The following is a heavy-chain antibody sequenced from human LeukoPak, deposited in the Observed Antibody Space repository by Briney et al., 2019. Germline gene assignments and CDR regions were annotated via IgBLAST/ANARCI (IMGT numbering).Heavy chain of an antibody. CDR3: ARDYDGGGFLNEYFQH. CDR2: IIGRGGVT. V-gene: IGHV3-23*01. J-gene: IGHJ1*01. D-gene: IGHD3-22*01. Sequence: GGSLRLCCAASGFTFSSYAMNWVRQAPGKGLEWVSSIIGRGGVTYYADSVKGRFTISRDNSKNTLFLQMSSRGAEDTAVYYCARDYDGGGFLNEYFQHWGQGTLVTVSS. CDR1: GFTFSSYA.